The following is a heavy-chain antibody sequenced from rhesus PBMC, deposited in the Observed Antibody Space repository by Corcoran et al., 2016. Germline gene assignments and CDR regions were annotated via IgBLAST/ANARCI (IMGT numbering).Heavy chain of an antibody. CDR1: GGSISSNY. D-gene: IGHD3-34*01. V-gene: IGHV4-173*01. J-gene: IGHJ5-2*02. Sequence: QVRLQESGPGLVKPSETLSLTCAVSGGSISSNYWSWIRQPPGKGLEWIGRFSGSSGRTDSNPSLQIRVTISPDTSKNQFSLKRSSVSAADTAVYYCARDLGPEDNSLDVWGRGLLVTVSS. CDR2: FSGSSGRT. CDR3: ARDLGPEDNSLDV.